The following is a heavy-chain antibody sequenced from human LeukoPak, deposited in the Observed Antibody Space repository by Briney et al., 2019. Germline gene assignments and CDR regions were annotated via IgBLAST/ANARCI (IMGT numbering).Heavy chain of an antibody. D-gene: IGHD4-17*01. Sequence: PSETLSLTCTVSGGSISSYYWIWIRQPPGKGLEWTGYMYNGGSTNYNPSLKSRVTISVDTSKNQFSLKLSSVTAADTAVYYCARALYGDPRKRYFDLWGRGTLVTVSS. CDR1: GGSISSYY. V-gene: IGHV4-59*01. J-gene: IGHJ2*01. CDR2: MYNGGST. CDR3: ARALYGDPRKRYFDL.